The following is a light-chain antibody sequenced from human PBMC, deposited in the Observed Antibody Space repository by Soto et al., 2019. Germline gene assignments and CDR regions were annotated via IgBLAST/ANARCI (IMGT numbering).Light chain of an antibody. CDR2: GVS. J-gene: IGKJ2*01. CDR1: QSVNSNY. Sequence: ETVLTQSPGTLSLSPGDRATLSCRASQSVNSNYLAWYQQIPGQAPRLLIYGVSNRATGIPDRFSGSGSGTDFTLTISRLEPEDVARYYCQQYGNSRYTFGQGTKLEIK. V-gene: IGKV3-20*01. CDR3: QQYGNSRYT.